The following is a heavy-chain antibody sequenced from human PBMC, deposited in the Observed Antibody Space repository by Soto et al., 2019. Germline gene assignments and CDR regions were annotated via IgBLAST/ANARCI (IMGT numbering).Heavy chain of an antibody. CDR1: GGSISSSDFY. Sequence: SETLSLTCTVSGGSISSSDFYWGWLRQTPGKGLEFIGSIYYSATTYDNPSLKSRVTISVDTSKNQFSLKLSSVTAADTAVYYCARHGYCGGDCDSPSYYYYGMDVWGQGTTVTVS. CDR3: ARHGYCGGDCDSPSYYYYGMDV. V-gene: IGHV4-39*01. CDR2: IYYSATT. D-gene: IGHD2-21*02. J-gene: IGHJ6*02.